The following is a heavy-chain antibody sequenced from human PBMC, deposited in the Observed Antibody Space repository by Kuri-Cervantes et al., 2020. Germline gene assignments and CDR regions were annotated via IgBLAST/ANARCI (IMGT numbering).Heavy chain of an antibody. CDR1: GYSFSAYY. D-gene: IGHD5-18*01. V-gene: IGHV1-2*02. CDR2: ISPKSGGT. J-gene: IGHJ6*02. CDR3: ARDGVGDTAMAYYCYGMDV. Sequence: ASVKVSRKASGYSFSAYYLHWVRQAPGQGLDWMGWISPKSGGTKYAQKFQGRVTMTRDTSISTAYMELSRLRSDDTAVYYCARDGVGDTAMAYYCYGMDVWGQGTTVTVSS.